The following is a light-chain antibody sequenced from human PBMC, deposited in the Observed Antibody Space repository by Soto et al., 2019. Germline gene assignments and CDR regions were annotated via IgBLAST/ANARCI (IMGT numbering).Light chain of an antibody. Sequence: QSALTQPASVSGSPGQSITISCAGTSSDIGGYNYVSWYQQHPGKAPKLMIYDVSNRPSGVSNRFSGSKSGNTASLTISGLQAEDEADYYCSSHTSNSTGVFGGGTKLTVL. CDR3: SSHTSNSTGV. CDR1: SSDIGGYNY. V-gene: IGLV2-14*03. J-gene: IGLJ2*01. CDR2: DVS.